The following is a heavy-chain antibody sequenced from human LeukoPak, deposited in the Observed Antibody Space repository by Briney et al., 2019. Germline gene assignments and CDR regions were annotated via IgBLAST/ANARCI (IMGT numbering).Heavy chain of an antibody. J-gene: IGHJ4*02. CDR3: ARGKWETPMSFLVDY. V-gene: IGHV1-24*01. D-gene: IGHD1-26*01. Sequence: ASVKVSCKVSGYTLTELSMHWVRQAPGKGLEWMGGFDPEDGETIYAQKFQGRVTMTEDTSTDTAYMELSSLRSEDTAVYYCARGKWETPMSFLVDYWGQGTLVTVSS. CDR2: FDPEDGET. CDR1: GYTLTELS.